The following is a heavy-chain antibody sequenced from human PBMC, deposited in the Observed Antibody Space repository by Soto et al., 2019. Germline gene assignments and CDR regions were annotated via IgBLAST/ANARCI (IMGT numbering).Heavy chain of an antibody. J-gene: IGHJ4*02. V-gene: IGHV3-66*01. CDR1: GFIVSDNY. CDR3: ARDSYSRY. D-gene: IGHD6-13*01. Sequence: EVQLVESGGGLVQPGGSLRLSCAASGFIVSDNYMSWVRQAPGKGLEWVSIIYTGGSTYYADSVKGRFTISRDNSKNTLYLQMNSLRAEDMAMYYCARDSYSRYWGQGTLVTVSS. CDR2: IYTGGST.